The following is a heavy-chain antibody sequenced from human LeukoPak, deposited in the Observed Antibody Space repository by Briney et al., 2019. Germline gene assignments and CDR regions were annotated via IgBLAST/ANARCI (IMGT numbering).Heavy chain of an antibody. V-gene: IGHV3-7*01. CDR2: IKQDGSEK. CDR1: EFTFSSYW. Sequence: PGGSLGLSCAASEFTFSSYWMSWVRQAPGKGLEWVANIKQDGSEKYYVDSVKGRFTISRDNAKNSLYLQMNSLRAEDTAVYYCAREHRYSNGSDYWGQGTLVTVSS. J-gene: IGHJ4*02. D-gene: IGHD6-19*01. CDR3: AREHRYSNGSDY.